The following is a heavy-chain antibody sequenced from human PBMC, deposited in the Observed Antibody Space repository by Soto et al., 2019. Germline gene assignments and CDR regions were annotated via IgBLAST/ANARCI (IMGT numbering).Heavy chain of an antibody. J-gene: IGHJ4*02. CDR2: IIPILGIA. CDR1: GGTFSSYT. CDR3: AGSKYSSAPRDY. Sequence: QVQLVQSGAEVKKPGSSVKVSCKASGGTFSSYTISWVRQAPGQGLEWMGRIIPILGIANYAQKFQGRVTITAEKSTSTAYMELSSLRSEDTAVYYCAGSKYSSAPRDYWGQGTLVTVSS. D-gene: IGHD6-19*01. V-gene: IGHV1-69*02.